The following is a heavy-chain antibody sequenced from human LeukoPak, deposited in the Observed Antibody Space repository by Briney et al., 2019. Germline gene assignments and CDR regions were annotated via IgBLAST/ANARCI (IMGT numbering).Heavy chain of an antibody. V-gene: IGHV3-11*06. CDR3: ARDQGENYDSSGYYPY. CDR2: ISGSSGST. D-gene: IGHD3-22*01. CDR1: GFTFSNYY. J-gene: IGHJ4*02. Sequence: PGRSLRLSCAASGFTFSNYYMSWIRQAPGKGLEWVSYISGSSGSTNYADSVMGRFTISRDNGKNSLYLQMNSLRAEDTAVYYCARDQGENYDSSGYYPYWGQGTLVTVSS.